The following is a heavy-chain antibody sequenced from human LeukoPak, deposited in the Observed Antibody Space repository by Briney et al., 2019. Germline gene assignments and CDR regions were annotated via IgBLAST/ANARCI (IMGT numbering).Heavy chain of an antibody. CDR3: ARERGKQGFWFDP. Sequence: ASVKVSCKASGYTFIGYYMHWVRQAPGQGLEWMGWINPNSGDTNYAQKFQGRVTMTRDTSISTAYMELSRLRSDDTAVYYCARERGKQGFWFDPWGQGTLVTVSS. V-gene: IGHV1-2*02. J-gene: IGHJ5*02. CDR2: INPNSGDT. D-gene: IGHD3-16*01. CDR1: GYTFIGYY.